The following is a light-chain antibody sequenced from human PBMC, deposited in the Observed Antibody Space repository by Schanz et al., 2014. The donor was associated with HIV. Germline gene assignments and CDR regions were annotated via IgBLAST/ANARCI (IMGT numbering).Light chain of an antibody. CDR2: DVS. CDR1: SSDVGGYNY. Sequence: QSALTQPASVSGTPGQSITISCTGSSSDVGGYNYVSWYQQHPDKAPKLMIYDVSDRPSGVSNRFSGSKSGNTASLTISGLQAEDEGQYYCCSYADRNIVLFGGGTKLTVL. J-gene: IGLJ2*01. CDR3: CSYADRNIVL. V-gene: IGLV2-14*03.